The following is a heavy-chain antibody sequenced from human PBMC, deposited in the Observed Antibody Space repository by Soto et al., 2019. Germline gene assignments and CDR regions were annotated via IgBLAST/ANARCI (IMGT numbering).Heavy chain of an antibody. D-gene: IGHD5-18*01. CDR1: GGSISSGDYY. Sequence: QVQLQESGPGLVKPSQTLSLTCTVSGGSISSGDYYWSWIRQPPGKGLEWIGYIYYSGSTYYNPSLDRRATLTVDTSKNQSPLQLSSVPAADAAVYCCARASPVVTAVWAQGTTVTVSS. J-gene: IGHJ6*02. V-gene: IGHV4-30-4*01. CDR3: ARASPVVTAV. CDR2: IYYSGST.